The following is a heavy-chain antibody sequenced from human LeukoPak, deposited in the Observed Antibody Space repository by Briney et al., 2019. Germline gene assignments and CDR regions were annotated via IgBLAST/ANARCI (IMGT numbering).Heavy chain of an antibody. J-gene: IGHJ5*02. CDR1: GFTFSSYE. CDR2: ISSSGSTI. Sequence: GGSLRLSCAASGFTFSSYEMNWVRQAPGKGLEWVSYISSSGSTIYYADSVKGRFTISRDNAKNSLYLQMNSLRAEDTAVYYCARGGYSYGPLNWFDPWGQGTLVTVSS. D-gene: IGHD5-18*01. V-gene: IGHV3-48*03. CDR3: ARGGYSYGPLNWFDP.